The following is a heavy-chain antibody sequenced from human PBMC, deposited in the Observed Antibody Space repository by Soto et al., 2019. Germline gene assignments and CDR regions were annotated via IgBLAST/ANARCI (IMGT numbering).Heavy chain of an antibody. CDR3: ARDPIFGVVIINYYGMDV. CDR1: GFTFSSYS. Sequence: SLRLSCAASGFTFSSYSMNWVRQAPGKGLEWVSYISSSSSTIYYADSVKGRFTISRDNAKNSLYLQMNSLRDEDTAVYYCARDPIFGVVIINYYGMDVWGQGTTVTVS. V-gene: IGHV3-48*02. CDR2: ISSSSSTI. D-gene: IGHD3-3*01. J-gene: IGHJ6*02.